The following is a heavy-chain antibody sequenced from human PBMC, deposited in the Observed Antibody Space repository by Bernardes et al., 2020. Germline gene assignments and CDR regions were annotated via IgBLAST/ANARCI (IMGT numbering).Heavy chain of an antibody. CDR2: ISFDGSNK. V-gene: IGHV3-30-3*01. Sequence: GGSLRLSCGASGFTFNSYAMHWVRQTPGKGLEWVAVISFDGSNKHYADSVRGRFTISRDNSKNTVWLQMNSLRGEDSAVYYCARGPDFYYYMDVWGKGTTVTVSS. J-gene: IGHJ6*03. CDR3: ARGPDFYYYMDV. CDR1: GFTFNSYA.